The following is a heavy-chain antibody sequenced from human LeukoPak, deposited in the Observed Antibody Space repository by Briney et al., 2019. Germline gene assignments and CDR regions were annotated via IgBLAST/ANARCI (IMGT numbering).Heavy chain of an antibody. CDR1: GGTFSGYY. D-gene: IGHD3-3*01. J-gene: IGHJ6*03. Sequence: SETLSLTCAVYGGTFSGYYWSWIRQPPGKGLEWIGEINHSGSTNYNPSLKSRVTISVDTSKNQFSLKLSSVTAADTAVYYCARGPARLRYYYYYYMDVWGKGTTVTVSS. CDR2: INHSGST. CDR3: ARGPARLRYYYYYYMDV. V-gene: IGHV4-34*01.